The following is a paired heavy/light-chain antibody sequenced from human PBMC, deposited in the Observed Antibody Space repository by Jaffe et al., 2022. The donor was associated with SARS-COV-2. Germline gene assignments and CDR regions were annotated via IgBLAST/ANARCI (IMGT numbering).Light chain of an antibody. CDR3: SSYTSSSTLLWV. Sequence: SALTQPASVSGSPGQSITISCTGTSSDIGTYNYVSWYQHHPGKAPKVIIYDVSNRPPGVSNRFSGSKSGITASLTISGLQAEDEADYFCSSYTSSSTLLWVFGGGTKVTVL. V-gene: IGLV2-14*03. CDR1: SSDIGTYNY. CDR2: DVS. J-gene: IGLJ3*02.
Heavy chain of an antibody. Sequence: QVQLQESGPGLVKPSETLSLTCSVSGGSLSTYYWTWIRQPPGKGLEYIGYIFYSGSTNYNPSLKSRVTISVDTSKNQFSLRLSSVTAADTAVYYCAGVRYFDWLLPWFDPWGQGTLVTVSS. CDR2: IFYSGST. V-gene: IGHV4-59*01. CDR3: AGVRYFDWLLPWFDP. CDR1: GGSLSTYY. J-gene: IGHJ5*02. D-gene: IGHD3-9*01.